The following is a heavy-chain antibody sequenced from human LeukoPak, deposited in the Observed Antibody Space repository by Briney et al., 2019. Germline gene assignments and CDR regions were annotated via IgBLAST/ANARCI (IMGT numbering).Heavy chain of an antibody. V-gene: IGHV3-33*01. CDR1: GFTFSSYG. Sequence: GRSLRLSCAASGFTFSSYGMHWVRQAPGKGLEWVAVIWYDGSNKYYADSVKGRFTISRDNSKNTLYLQMNSLRAEDTAVYYCARVAEYGDYPVDYYGMDVWGQGTTVTVSS. J-gene: IGHJ6*02. CDR3: ARVAEYGDYPVDYYGMDV. CDR2: IWYDGSNK. D-gene: IGHD4-17*01.